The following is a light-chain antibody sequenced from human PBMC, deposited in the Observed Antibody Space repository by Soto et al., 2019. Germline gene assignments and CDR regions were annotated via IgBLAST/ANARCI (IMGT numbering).Light chain of an antibody. CDR1: QSVTSNY. Sequence: EIVLTQSPGTLSVSPGERATLSRRASQSVTSNYLAWYQQRPGQAPKLLIYAASSRAAGIPDRFSGSGSGTDFTLTISSLEPEDFAVYYCQQRSNWPLTFGGGTKVDIK. J-gene: IGKJ4*01. CDR3: QQRSNWPLT. CDR2: AAS. V-gene: IGKV3D-20*02.